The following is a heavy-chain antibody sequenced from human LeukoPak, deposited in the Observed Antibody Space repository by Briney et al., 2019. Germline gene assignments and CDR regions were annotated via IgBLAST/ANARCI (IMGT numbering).Heavy chain of an antibody. CDR2: ISSSSSYI. D-gene: IGHD3-22*01. J-gene: IGHJ4*02. CDR3: TKAKGQSWLFSHY. Sequence: GGSLRLSCAASGFTFSSYSMNWVRQAPGKGLEWVSSISSSSSYIYYADSVKGRFTISRDNSKSTVYLQMNDLRGEDTAVYYCTKAKGQSWLFSHYWGRGTLVTVSS. CDR1: GFTFSSYS. V-gene: IGHV3-21*01.